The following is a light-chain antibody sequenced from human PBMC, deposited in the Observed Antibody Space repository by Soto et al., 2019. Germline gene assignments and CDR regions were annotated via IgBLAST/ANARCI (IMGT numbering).Light chain of an antibody. CDR3: QQTFSTPRT. Sequence: DTQMTQSPSSLAASVGDRVTITCRASQNVRSYLNWYQQKPGKAPNLLIYETSTLQSGVPSRFSGDGYGTDFTLSISSLQPEDFAIYYGQQTFSTPRTFGQGTKVEI. J-gene: IGKJ1*01. CDR1: QNVRSY. CDR2: ETS. V-gene: IGKV1-39*01.